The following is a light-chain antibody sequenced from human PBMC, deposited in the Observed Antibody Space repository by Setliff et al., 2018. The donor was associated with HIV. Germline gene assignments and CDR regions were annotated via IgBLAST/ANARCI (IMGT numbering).Light chain of an antibody. V-gene: IGKV1-9*01. Sequence: IQLTQSPSFLSASVGDRVAITCRASQDIGTNLAWYQQKPTKAPSLLIHTASTLQSGVPSRFSGSGSGTDFTLTISSLQPEDFATYYCQQLNTYSYTFAQGTKVDIK. CDR3: QQLNTYSYT. J-gene: IGKJ2*01. CDR1: QDIGTN. CDR2: TAS.